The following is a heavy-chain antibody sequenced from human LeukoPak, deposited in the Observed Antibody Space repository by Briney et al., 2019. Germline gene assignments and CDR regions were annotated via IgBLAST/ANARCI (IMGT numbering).Heavy chain of an antibody. Sequence: GGSLRLSCAASGFTFSSYSMNRVRQAPGKGLEWVSYISSSSSTIYYADPVRGRFTISRDNAKNSLYLQMNSLRAEDTAVYYCASTGRGYSGYVFDYWGQGTLVTVSS. V-gene: IGHV3-48*01. J-gene: IGHJ4*02. CDR3: ASTGRGYSGYVFDY. CDR2: ISSSSSTI. CDR1: GFTFSSYS. D-gene: IGHD5-12*01.